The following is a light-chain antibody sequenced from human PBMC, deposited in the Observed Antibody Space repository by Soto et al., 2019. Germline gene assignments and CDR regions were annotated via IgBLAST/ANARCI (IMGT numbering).Light chain of an antibody. CDR3: QQYGTSPPT. J-gene: IGKJ3*01. Sequence: EIVLTQSPGTLSLSPGERATLSCRASQSVSRNSLAWYQQQPGQAPRLLIYGASSRATGIPDRFSGSGSGTDFTLIVSRLEPEDFAVYFCQQYGTSPPTFGPGTKVDIK. CDR1: QSVSRNS. CDR2: GAS. V-gene: IGKV3-20*01.